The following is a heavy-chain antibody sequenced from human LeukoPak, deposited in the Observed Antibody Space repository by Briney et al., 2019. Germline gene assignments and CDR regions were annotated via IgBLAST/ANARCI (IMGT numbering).Heavy chain of an antibody. CDR1: RFTFSTYS. D-gene: IGHD3-22*01. CDR3: ARGVGSHYYDSSGYYSDY. V-gene: IGHV3-7*04. Sequence: GGSLRLSCAASRFTFSTYSMNWVRQAPGKGLEWVANIKQDGSEKYYVDSVKGRFTISRDNAKNSLYLQMNSLRAEDTAVYYCARGVGSHYYDSSGYYSDYWGQGTLVTVSS. CDR2: IKQDGSEK. J-gene: IGHJ4*02.